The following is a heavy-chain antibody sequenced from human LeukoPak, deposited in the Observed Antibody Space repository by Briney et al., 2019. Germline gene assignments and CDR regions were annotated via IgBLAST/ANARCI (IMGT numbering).Heavy chain of an antibody. V-gene: IGHV1-24*01. CDR2: SDPENGKT. CDR3: AIDTVYYDPPSY. CDR1: GYIFKEVS. D-gene: IGHD3-16*01. Sequence: GASVKVSCKVAGYIFKEVSMHWVRQPPGKGLEWMGGSDPENGKTVYAQNFQGRVTMTEGTSTDTAYMELTSLTSDDTAIYYCAIDTVYYDPPSYWGQGTLVTVSS. J-gene: IGHJ4*01.